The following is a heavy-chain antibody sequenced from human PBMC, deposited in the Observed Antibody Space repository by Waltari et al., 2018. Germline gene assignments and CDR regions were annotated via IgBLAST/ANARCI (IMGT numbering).Heavy chain of an antibody. CDR2: ISSSSSYI. CDR1: GFTFSSYS. J-gene: IGHJ4*02. V-gene: IGHV3-21*01. D-gene: IGHD3-16*01. CDR3: ARDRGDGTKIDY. Sequence: EVQLVESGGGLVKPGGSLRLSCAASGFTFSSYSMNWVRQAPGKGLEWVSSISSSSSYIYYADSVKGRFTISRDNAKNSLYLQMNSLGAEDTAVYYCARDRGDGTKIDYWGQGTLVTVSS.